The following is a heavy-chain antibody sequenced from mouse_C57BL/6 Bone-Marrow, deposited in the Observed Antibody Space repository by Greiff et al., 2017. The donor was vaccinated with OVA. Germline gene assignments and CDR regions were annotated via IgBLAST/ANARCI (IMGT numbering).Heavy chain of an antibody. Sequence: EVKLMESGGGLVKPGGSLKLSCAASGFTFSSYAMSWVRQTPEKRLEWVATISDGGSYTYYPDNVKGRFTISRDNAKNNLYLQMSHLKSEDTAMYYCARDHLLRSFAYWGLGTLVTVSA. CDR3: ARDHLLRSFAY. CDR2: ISDGGSYT. V-gene: IGHV5-4*01. D-gene: IGHD1-1*01. CDR1: GFTFSSYA. J-gene: IGHJ3*01.